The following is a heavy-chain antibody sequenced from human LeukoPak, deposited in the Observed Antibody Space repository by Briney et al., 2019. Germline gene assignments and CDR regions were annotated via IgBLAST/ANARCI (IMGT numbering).Heavy chain of an antibody. Sequence: GGSLRLSCAASGFMINRDWMSWVRQAPGKGLDWVASIKGDGSMIHYADSVKGRFTISRDNAKNSLYLQMNSLRAEDTAVYYCARDTAADYYYYGMDVWGQGTTVTVSS. J-gene: IGHJ6*02. CDR1: GFMINRDW. CDR3: ARDTAADYYYYGMDV. CDR2: IKGDGSMI. D-gene: IGHD6-13*01. V-gene: IGHV3-7*03.